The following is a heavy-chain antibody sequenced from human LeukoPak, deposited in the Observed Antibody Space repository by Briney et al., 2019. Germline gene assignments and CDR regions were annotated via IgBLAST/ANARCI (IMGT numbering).Heavy chain of an antibody. CDR3: ARAASYSSSGKTRKNYYFDY. CDR1: GYTFTSYD. Sequence: GASVKVSCKASGYTFTSYDINLVRQATGQGLEWMGWMNPNSGNTGYAQKFQGRVTMTRNTYISTAYMELSSLRSEDTAVYYCARAASYSSSGKTRKNYYFDYWGQGTLVTVSS. V-gene: IGHV1-8*01. J-gene: IGHJ4*02. CDR2: MNPNSGNT. D-gene: IGHD6-13*01.